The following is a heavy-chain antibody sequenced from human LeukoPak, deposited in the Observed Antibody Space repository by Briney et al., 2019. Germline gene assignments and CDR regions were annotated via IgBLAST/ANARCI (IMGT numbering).Heavy chain of an antibody. CDR3: AREKRYYGSGSCFDY. Sequence: GGSLRLSCAASGFTVSSNYMSWVRQAPGKGLEWVSVIYSGGSTYYADSVKGRFTISRDNSKDTLYLQMNGLRAEDTAVYYCAREKRYYGSGSCFDYWGQGTLVTVS. CDR2: IYSGGST. J-gene: IGHJ4*02. V-gene: IGHV3-66*01. D-gene: IGHD3-10*01. CDR1: GFTVSSNY.